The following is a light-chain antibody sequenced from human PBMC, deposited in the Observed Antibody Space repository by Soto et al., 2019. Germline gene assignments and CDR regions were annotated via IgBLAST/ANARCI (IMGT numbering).Light chain of an antibody. J-gene: IGKJ1*01. CDR3: QQYGSSPST. CDR2: AAS. V-gene: IGKV3-20*01. Sequence: EVVLTQSPGTLSLSPGEIVTLSCSASESVAGDYLAWYQQTPGQAPRLLIYAASDRATGIPDRFSGGGSGTDFTLTISRLEPEDFAVYYCQQYGSSPSTFGQGTKVDIK. CDR1: ESVAGDY.